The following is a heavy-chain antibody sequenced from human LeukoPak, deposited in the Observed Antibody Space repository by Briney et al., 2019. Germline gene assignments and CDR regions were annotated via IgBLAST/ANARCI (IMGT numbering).Heavy chain of an antibody. V-gene: IGHV3-49*04. Sequence: GGSLRLSCTASGFTFGDYAMSWVRQAPGKGLEWVGFIRSKAYGGTTEYAASVKGRFTISRDDSKSIAYLQMNSLKTEDTAVYYCTREYYDFWSGYHDYWGQGTLVTVSS. CDR1: GFTFGDYA. J-gene: IGHJ4*02. D-gene: IGHD3-3*01. CDR2: IRSKAYGGTT. CDR3: TREYYDFWSGYHDY.